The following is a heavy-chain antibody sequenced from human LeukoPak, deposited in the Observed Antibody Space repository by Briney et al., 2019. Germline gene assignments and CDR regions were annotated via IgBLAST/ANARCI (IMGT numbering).Heavy chain of an antibody. CDR1: GGSISSGDYN. CDR3: ARCIAVSGRSSLDF. CDR2: IYYSGST. D-gene: IGHD6-19*01. Sequence: SETLSLNCTVSGGSISSGDYNWSWIRQPPGKGLEWIGYIYYSGSTHYNPYLKSRVTIKVDTSKNKFSLKLSSVTAADTAVYFCARCIAVSGRSSLDFWGQGTLVTVSS. J-gene: IGHJ4*02. V-gene: IGHV4-61*08.